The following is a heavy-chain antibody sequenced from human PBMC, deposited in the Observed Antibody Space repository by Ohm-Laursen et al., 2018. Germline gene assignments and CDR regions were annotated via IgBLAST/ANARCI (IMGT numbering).Heavy chain of an antibody. CDR1: GFPFSIYA. CDR3: AKGRVFDPYGIDV. CDR2: ISSSGDTT. Sequence: GSLRLSCAASGFPFSIYAMRWVRQAPGKGLEWVSTISSSGDTTYYADYVKGRFTISRDNSKNTLYLQMHSLRAEDTAVYYCAKGRVFDPYGIDVWGQGTTVTVSS. D-gene: IGHD3-3*01. J-gene: IGHJ6*02. V-gene: IGHV3-23*01.